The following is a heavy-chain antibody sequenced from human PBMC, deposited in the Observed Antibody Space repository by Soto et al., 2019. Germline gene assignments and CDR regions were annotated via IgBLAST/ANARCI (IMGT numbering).Heavy chain of an antibody. CDR1: GFTFSSYS. Sequence: GGSLRLSCAASGFTFSSYSMNWVRQAPGKGLEWVSPISSSSSYIYYADSVKGRFTISRDNAKNSLYLQMNSLRAEDTAVYYCARFPDCSSTSCYTRPYYYYGMDVWGQGTTVTVSS. J-gene: IGHJ6*02. CDR3: ARFPDCSSTSCYTRPYYYYGMDV. CDR2: ISSSSSYI. D-gene: IGHD2-2*02. V-gene: IGHV3-21*01.